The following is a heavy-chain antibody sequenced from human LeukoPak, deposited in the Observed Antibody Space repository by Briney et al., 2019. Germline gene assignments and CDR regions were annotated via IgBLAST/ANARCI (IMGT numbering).Heavy chain of an antibody. J-gene: IGHJ4*02. CDR1: GFTFSNAW. D-gene: IGHD3-3*01. Sequence: GGPLRLSCAASGFTFSNAWMGWVRQAPGKGLEWVGRIKSKTDGGTTDYAAPVKGRFTISRDDSKNTLYLQMNSLKTEDTAVYYCTTYYDFWSGYQAYYFDYWGQGTLVTVSS. V-gene: IGHV3-15*01. CDR3: TTYYDFWSGYQAYYFDY. CDR2: IKSKTDGGTT.